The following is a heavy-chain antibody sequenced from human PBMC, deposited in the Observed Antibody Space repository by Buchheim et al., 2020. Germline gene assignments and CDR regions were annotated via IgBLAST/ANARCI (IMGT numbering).Heavy chain of an antibody. Sequence: QVQLVESGGGVVQPGRSLRLSCAASGFTFSSYAMHWVRQAPGKGLEWVAVISYDGSNKYYADSVKGRFTISRDNYKNTLYLQMNSLRAEDTAVYYCASSDYGRYFQHWGQGTL. V-gene: IGHV3-30-3*01. CDR2: ISYDGSNK. D-gene: IGHD4-17*01. J-gene: IGHJ1*01. CDR1: GFTFSSYA. CDR3: ASSDYGRYFQH.